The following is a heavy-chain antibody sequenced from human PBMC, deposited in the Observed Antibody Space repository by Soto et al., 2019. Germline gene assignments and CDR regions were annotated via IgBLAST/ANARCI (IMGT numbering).Heavy chain of an antibody. J-gene: IGHJ4*02. CDR2: ISWDGGST. D-gene: IGHD3-16*02. CDR1: GFTFDDYT. V-gene: IGHV3-43*01. Sequence: EVQLVESGGVVVQPGGSLRLSCAASGFTFDDYTMHWVRQAPGKGLEWVSLISWDGGSTYYADSVKGRFTISRDNSKNSLYLQMNSLRAEDTAVYYCAKATEDYVWGSYRGNDYWGQGTLVTVSS. CDR3: AKATEDYVWGSYRGNDY.